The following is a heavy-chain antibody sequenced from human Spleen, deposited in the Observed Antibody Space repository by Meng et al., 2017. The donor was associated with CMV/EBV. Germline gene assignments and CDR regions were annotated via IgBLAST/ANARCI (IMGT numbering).Heavy chain of an antibody. CDR1: GYTFTSYY. CDR2: INPSGGST. D-gene: IGHD1-26*01. J-gene: IGHJ3*02. Sequence: ASVKVSCKASGYTFTSYYMHWVRQAPGQGLEWMGIINPSGGSTSYAQKFQGRVTMTRDTSTSTVYMELRSLTSDDTAVYYCARDWECLARSDVFDIWGQGTMVTVSS. CDR3: ARDWECLARSDVFDI. V-gene: IGHV1-46*01.